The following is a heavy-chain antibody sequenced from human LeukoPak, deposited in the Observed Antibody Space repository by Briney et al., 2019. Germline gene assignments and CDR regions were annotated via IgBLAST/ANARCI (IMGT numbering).Heavy chain of an antibody. CDR3: AKGVAVVAFAIDY. Sequence: GSLRLSCAASGFTFSSYSMNWVRQAPGKGLEWVSSISSSSSYIYYADSVKGRFTISRDNAKNSLYLQMNSLRAEDTAVYYCAKGVAVVAFAIDYWGQGTLVTVSS. D-gene: IGHD2-2*02. CDR1: GFTFSSYS. J-gene: IGHJ4*02. CDR2: ISSSSSYI. V-gene: IGHV3-21*01.